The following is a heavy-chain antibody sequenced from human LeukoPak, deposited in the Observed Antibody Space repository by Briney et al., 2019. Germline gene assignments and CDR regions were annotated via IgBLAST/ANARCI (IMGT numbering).Heavy chain of an antibody. V-gene: IGHV4-39*01. CDR1: GGSISSSDYL. CDR3: VRRNYVSGRIDP. J-gene: IGHJ5*02. D-gene: IGHD3-16*01. CDR2: FYYNGVT. Sequence: SETLSLTCTVSGGSISSSDYLRAWVRQPPGKGLEWIGDFYYNGVTSYDPSLKSRVTISVDTSKNQFSLNLTSVTAADTAVYHCVRRNYVSGRIDPWGQGTLVTVSS.